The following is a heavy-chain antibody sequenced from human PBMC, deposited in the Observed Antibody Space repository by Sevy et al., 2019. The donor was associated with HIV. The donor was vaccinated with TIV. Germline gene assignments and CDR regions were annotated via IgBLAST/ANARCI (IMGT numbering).Heavy chain of an antibody. Sequence: ASVKVSCKASGYSFTDYYMHWVRQAPGQGLEWMAWINPKNDVTNYAQKFQGRVTMTRDTSTSTAYMELTRRRSDDTAVYYWARARRVTTVYDYYGMDVWGQGTTVTVSS. CDR1: GYSFTDYY. CDR3: ARARRVTTVYDYYGMDV. D-gene: IGHD5-18*01. V-gene: IGHV1-2*02. CDR2: INPKNDVT. J-gene: IGHJ6*02.